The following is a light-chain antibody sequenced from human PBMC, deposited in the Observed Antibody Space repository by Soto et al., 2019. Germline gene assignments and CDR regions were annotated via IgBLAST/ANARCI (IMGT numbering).Light chain of an antibody. Sequence: DIEMTQSPDSLAVSLGERATINCKSSQSVLYSSNNKNYFAWYQQKPGQPPKLLISWASNRESGVPDRFGGSGSWTDFTLTISSLQAEDVAVYYCQQYYGTPYTFGQGTKLEIK. CDR3: QQYYGTPYT. CDR1: QSVLYSSNNKNY. CDR2: WAS. J-gene: IGKJ2*01. V-gene: IGKV4-1*01.